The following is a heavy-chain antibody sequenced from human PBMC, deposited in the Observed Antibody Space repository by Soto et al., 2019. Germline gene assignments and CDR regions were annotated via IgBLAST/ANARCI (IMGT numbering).Heavy chain of an antibody. J-gene: IGHJ6*02. CDR3: ARQGSNGAYYYYGMDV. D-gene: IGHD2-8*01. V-gene: IGHV5-51*01. Sequence: GESLKMSCKGSGYRFSSYWIAWVRQMPGKGLEWMGIIYPGDSDTRYSPSFQGQVTFSVDKSNNTAYLQWSSLKASDTAMYYCARQGSNGAYYYYGMDVWGQGTAVTVSS. CDR1: GYRFSSYW. CDR2: IYPGDSDT.